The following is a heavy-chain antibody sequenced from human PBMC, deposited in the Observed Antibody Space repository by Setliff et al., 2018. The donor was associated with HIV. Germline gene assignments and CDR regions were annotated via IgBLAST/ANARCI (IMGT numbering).Heavy chain of an antibody. CDR2: INPYNGAT. Sequence: ASVKVSCKASGYTFFEYYMFWLRQAPGQGLEWMGWINPYNGATNSAHRFQGRVTVTRDKSITKTYMELTRLTSDDTAIYYCARAPIYCGGDCYLFDYWGQGTLVTVSS. CDR3: ARAPIYCGGDCYLFDY. V-gene: IGHV1-2*02. D-gene: IGHD2-21*02. J-gene: IGHJ4*02. CDR1: GYTFFEYY.